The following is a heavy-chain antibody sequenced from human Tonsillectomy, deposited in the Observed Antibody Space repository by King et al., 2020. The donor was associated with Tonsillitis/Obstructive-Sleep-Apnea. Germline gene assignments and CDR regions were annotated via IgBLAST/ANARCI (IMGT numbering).Heavy chain of an antibody. CDR3: VRHAHDTNHYYYMDP. Sequence: QLQESGPGLVKPSETLSLTCTVSIGSVSSSSYYWGWIRQPPGKGLAWIGSIYYDGTTYYNPSLQSRVTISVDTSKNQFSLKLNSVTAADTAVYYCVRHAHDTNHYYYMDPWGKGTTVTVSS. J-gene: IGHJ6*03. D-gene: IGHD3-22*01. CDR1: IGSVSSSSYY. V-gene: IGHV4-39*01. CDR2: IYYDGTT.